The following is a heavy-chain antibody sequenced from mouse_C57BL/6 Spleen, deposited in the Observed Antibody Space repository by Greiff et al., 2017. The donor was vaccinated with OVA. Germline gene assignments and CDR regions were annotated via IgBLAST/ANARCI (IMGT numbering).Heavy chain of an antibody. Sequence: VQLQQSGAELMKPGASVKLSCKATGYTFTGYWIEWVKQRPGHGLEWIGEILPGSGSTNYNEKFKGKATFTADTSSNTAYMQLSSRTTEDYASNYWARFHYEYDEARDYWGQGTSVTVSS. CDR3: ARFHYEYDEARDY. J-gene: IGHJ4*01. V-gene: IGHV1-9*01. CDR1: GYTFTGYW. CDR2: ILPGSGST. D-gene: IGHD2-4*01.